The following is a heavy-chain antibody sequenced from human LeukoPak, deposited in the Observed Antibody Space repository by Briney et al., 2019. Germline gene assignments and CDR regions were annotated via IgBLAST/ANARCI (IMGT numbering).Heavy chain of an antibody. V-gene: IGHV4-59*01. Sequence: SETLSLTCTVSGGSISSYYWSWIRQPPGEGLEWIGYIYYSGSTNYNPSLKSRVTISVDTSKNQFSLKLSSVTAADTAVYYCARGGTYYDILTGYYPFDYWGQGTLVTVSS. CDR3: ARGGTYYDILTGYYPFDY. J-gene: IGHJ4*02. D-gene: IGHD3-9*01. CDR2: IYYSGST. CDR1: GGSISSYY.